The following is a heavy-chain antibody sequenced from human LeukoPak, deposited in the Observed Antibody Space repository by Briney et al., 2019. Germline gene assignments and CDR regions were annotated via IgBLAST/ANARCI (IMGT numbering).Heavy chain of an antibody. CDR1: GGSISSYY. J-gene: IGHJ4*02. V-gene: IGHV4-4*07. CDR3: AGSPLLDFWSGYYI. Sequence: SETLSLTCTVSGGSISSYYWSWIRQPAGKGLEWIGRIYTSGSTNYNPSLKSRVTMSVDTSKNQFSLKLSSVTAADTAVYYCAGSPLLDFWSGYYIWGQGTLVTVSS. CDR2: IYTSGST. D-gene: IGHD3-3*01.